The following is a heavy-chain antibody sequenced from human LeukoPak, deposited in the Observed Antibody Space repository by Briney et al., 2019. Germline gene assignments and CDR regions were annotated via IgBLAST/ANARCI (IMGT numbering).Heavy chain of an antibody. D-gene: IGHD3-10*01. CDR2: IWYDGSNK. J-gene: IGHJ4*02. CDR3: AGGGDPRITMVRGVIPNDY. Sequence: PGRSLRLSCAASGFTFSSYGMHWVRQAPGKGLEWVAVIWYDGSNKYYADSVKGRFTISRDNSKNTLYLQMNSLRAEDTAVYYCAGGGDPRITMVRGVIPNDYWGQGTLVTVSS. CDR1: GFTFSSYG. V-gene: IGHV3-33*01.